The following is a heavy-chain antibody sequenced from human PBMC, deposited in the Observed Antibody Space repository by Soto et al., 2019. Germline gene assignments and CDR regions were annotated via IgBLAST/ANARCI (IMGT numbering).Heavy chain of an antibody. J-gene: IGHJ4*02. D-gene: IGHD3-9*01. Sequence: SETLSLTCTVSGGSISTYYWNWIRQTPGKGLEWIGYIHHSGRTNYNPSLRSRVTISVDTSKNQFSLKLTSVTAADTAVYYCARHPGYYDILTGYTTYYFDYWGQGILVTVSS. V-gene: IGHV4-59*08. CDR3: ARHPGYYDILTGYTTYYFDY. CDR1: GGSISTYY. CDR2: IHHSGRT.